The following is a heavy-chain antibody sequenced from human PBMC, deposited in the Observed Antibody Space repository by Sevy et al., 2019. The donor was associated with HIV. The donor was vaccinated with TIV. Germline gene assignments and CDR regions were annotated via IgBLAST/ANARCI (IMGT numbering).Heavy chain of an antibody. CDR1: GFTFSSSG. D-gene: IGHD5-12*01. J-gene: IGHJ4*02. V-gene: IGHV3-33*01. Sequence: GGSLRLSCAASGFTFSSSGMHWVRQAPGKGLEWVAVIYYDGSNKYYGDSVKGRFTISRDNSKNTLYLQMNGLRAEDTAVYYCARGVREGYENGGYYLDYWGQGTLVTVSS. CDR2: IYYDGSNK. CDR3: ARGVREGYENGGYYLDY.